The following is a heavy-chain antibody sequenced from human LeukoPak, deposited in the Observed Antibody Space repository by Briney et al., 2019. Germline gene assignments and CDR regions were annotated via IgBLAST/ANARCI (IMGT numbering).Heavy chain of an antibody. CDR1: GGSISSYY. CDR3: ARETTVTHNWFDP. Sequence: SETLSLTCTVSGGSISSYYWSWIRQPPGKGLEWIGYIYYSGSTNYNPSLKSRVTISVDTSKNQFSLKLSSVTAADTAVYYCARETTVTHNWFDPWGQGTLVTVSS. J-gene: IGHJ5*02. CDR2: IYYSGST. D-gene: IGHD4-17*01. V-gene: IGHV4-59*12.